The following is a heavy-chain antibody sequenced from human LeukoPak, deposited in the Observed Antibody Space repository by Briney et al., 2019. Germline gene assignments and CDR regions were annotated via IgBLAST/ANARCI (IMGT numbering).Heavy chain of an antibody. CDR2: IRYDGLDK. Sequence: PGGSLRLSCEASGFIFSKNDMHWVRQAPGKGLEWVAFIRYDGLDKYYVDSVKGRFTIFRDNSKNTLYLQMISLRGDDTAVYYCAKKRIGQTYANAFEIVGQGTMVSVSS. V-gene: IGHV3-30*02. CDR1: GFIFSKND. CDR3: AKKRIGQTYANAFEI. D-gene: IGHD2/OR15-2a*01. J-gene: IGHJ3*02.